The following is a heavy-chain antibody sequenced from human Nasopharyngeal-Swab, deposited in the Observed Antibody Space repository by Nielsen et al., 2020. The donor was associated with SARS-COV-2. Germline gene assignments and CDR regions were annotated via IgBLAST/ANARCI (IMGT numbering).Heavy chain of an antibody. J-gene: IGHJ4*02. V-gene: IGHV1-18*01. Sequence: ASVKVSCKASGYTFTSYGISWVRQAPGQGLEWMGWISAHNGNTNYAQKLQGRVTMTTDTSTSKAYMELRSLRSADTAVYYCARHCDYWSCYLPYYFDYWGQGTLVTVSS. CDR1: GYTFTSYG. D-gene: IGHD3-3*01. CDR2: ISAHNGNT. CDR3: ARHCDYWSCYLPYYFDY.